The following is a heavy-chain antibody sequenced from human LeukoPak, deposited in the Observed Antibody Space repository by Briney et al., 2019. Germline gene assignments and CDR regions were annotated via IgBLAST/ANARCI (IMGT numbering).Heavy chain of an antibody. Sequence: ASVKVSCKASGYTFTSYYMHWVRQAPGQGLEWMGIINPSGGSTSYAQKFQGRVTMTRDTSTSTIYMELSSLRSEDTAVYYCARDGLNYYGSLMPGVGPNWFDPWGQGTLVTVSS. D-gene: IGHD3-10*01. J-gene: IGHJ5*02. CDR1: GYTFTSYY. V-gene: IGHV1-46*01. CDR2: INPSGGST. CDR3: ARDGLNYYGSLMPGVGPNWFDP.